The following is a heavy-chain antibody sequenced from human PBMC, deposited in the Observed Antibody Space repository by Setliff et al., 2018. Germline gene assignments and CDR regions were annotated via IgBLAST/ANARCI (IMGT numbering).Heavy chain of an antibody. Sequence: KPSETLSLTCAVSGASINSGTYYWSWIRQPAERGLEWLGRLHTSGSTTYNPALNSRVTISVDTSTNQSSLRLTSLTAADTAVYFCARDNTILGATDHWGQGTLVTVSS. D-gene: IGHD1-26*01. V-gene: IGHV4-61*02. CDR2: LHTSGST. CDR1: GASINSGTYY. CDR3: ARDNTILGATDH. J-gene: IGHJ5*02.